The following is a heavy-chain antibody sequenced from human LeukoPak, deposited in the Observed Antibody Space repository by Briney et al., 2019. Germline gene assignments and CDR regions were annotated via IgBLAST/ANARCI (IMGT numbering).Heavy chain of an antibody. CDR2: ISSSSSYI. V-gene: IGHV3-21*01. Sequence: GGSLRLSCAASGFTFSSYSMNWVRQAPGKVLEWVSSISSSSSYIYYADSVKGRFTISRDNAKNSLYLQMNSLRAEDTAVYYCARAVLARLVDYWGQGTLVTVFS. J-gene: IGHJ4*02. D-gene: IGHD4/OR15-4a*01. CDR1: GFTFSSYS. CDR3: ARAVLARLVDY.